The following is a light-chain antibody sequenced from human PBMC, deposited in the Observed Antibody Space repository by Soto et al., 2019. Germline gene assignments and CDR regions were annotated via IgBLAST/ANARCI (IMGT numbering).Light chain of an antibody. CDR3: MQGTPWAYT. J-gene: IGKJ2*01. CDR1: QGLLHSNGDTF. CDR2: QVS. V-gene: IGKV2-30*02. Sequence: DVVMTQSPLSLPVTLGQPASISCRSSQGLLHSNGDTFLIWFQQRPGQSPRPLIYQVSNRDSGVPDRFSGRGYGTDVTLTIIRVEAEDVGIYYCMQGTPWAYTFGQGTKLEI.